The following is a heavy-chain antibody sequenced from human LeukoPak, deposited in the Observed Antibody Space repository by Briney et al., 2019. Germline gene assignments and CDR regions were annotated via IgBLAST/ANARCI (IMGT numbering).Heavy chain of an antibody. Sequence: GESLKISCKGSGYSFTSYWIGWVRQMPGKGLEWMGIIYPGDSDTRYSPSFQGQVTISADKSISTAYPQWSSLKASDTAMYYCARLGRYCSSTSCYPYYYYYGMDVWGQGTTVTVSS. CDR2: IYPGDSDT. CDR1: GYSFTSYW. D-gene: IGHD2-2*01. J-gene: IGHJ6*02. V-gene: IGHV5-51*01. CDR3: ARLGRYCSSTSCYPYYYYYGMDV.